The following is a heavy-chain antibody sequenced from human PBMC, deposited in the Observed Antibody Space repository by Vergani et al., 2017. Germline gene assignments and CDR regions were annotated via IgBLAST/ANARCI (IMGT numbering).Heavy chain of an antibody. CDR1: GGSISSSSYY. V-gene: IGHV4-39*01. D-gene: IGHD6-6*01. CDR2: IYYSGST. Sequence: QLQLQESGPGLVKPSETLSLTCTVSGGSISSSSYYWGWIRQPPGKGLEWIGRIYYSGSTYYNPSLKSRVTISVDTSKNQFPLKLSSVTAADTAVYYCARPYSSSYYWYFDLWGRGTLVTVSS. J-gene: IGHJ2*01. CDR3: ARPYSSSYYWYFDL.